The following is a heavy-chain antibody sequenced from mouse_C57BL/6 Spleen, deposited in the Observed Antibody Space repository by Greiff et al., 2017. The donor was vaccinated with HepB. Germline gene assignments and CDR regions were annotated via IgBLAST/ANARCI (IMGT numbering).Heavy chain of an antibody. V-gene: IGHV3-1*01. Sequence: EVHLVESGPGMVKPSQSLSLTCTVTGYSITSGYDWHWIRHFPGNKLEWMGYISYSGSTNYNPSLKSRISITHDTSKNHFFLKLNSVTTEDTATYYCARDDYYGSSYGYFDVWGTGTTVTVSS. J-gene: IGHJ1*03. CDR3: ARDDYYGSSYGYFDV. CDR2: ISYSGST. D-gene: IGHD1-1*01. CDR1: GYSITSGYD.